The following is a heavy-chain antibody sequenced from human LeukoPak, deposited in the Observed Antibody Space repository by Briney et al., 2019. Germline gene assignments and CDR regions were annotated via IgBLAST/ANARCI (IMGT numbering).Heavy chain of an antibody. Sequence: TSETLSLTCTVSGGSISSYYWSWIRQPPGKGLEWIGYIYYSGSTNYNPSLKSRVTISVDTSKNKFSLKLSSVTAADTAVYYCARRTATGSIIDEWGQGSLVTVSS. CDR3: ARRTATGSIIDE. CDR1: GGSISSYY. CDR2: IYYSGST. D-gene: IGHD1-1*01. J-gene: IGHJ4*02. V-gene: IGHV4-59*08.